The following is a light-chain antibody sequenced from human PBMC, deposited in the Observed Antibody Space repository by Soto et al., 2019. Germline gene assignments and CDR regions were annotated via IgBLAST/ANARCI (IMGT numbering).Light chain of an antibody. CDR1: SGHSSYI. J-gene: IGLJ3*02. V-gene: IGLV4-60*02. CDR2: LEGSGSY. CDR3: ETWDSNTRV. Sequence: QPVLTQSSAASASLGSSVKLTCTLSSGHSSYIIAWHQQQPGKAPRYLMKLEGSGSYNKGSGVPDRFSGSSSGADRYLTISNLQFEDEADYYCETWDSNTRVFGGGTKVIVL.